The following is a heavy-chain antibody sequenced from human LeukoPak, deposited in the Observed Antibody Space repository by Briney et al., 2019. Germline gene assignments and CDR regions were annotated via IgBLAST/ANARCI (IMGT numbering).Heavy chain of an antibody. CDR3: ATVQAYGYYYYGMDV. V-gene: IGHV1-24*01. CDR1: GYTLTELS. CDR2: FDPKDGET. D-gene: IGHD3-10*01. J-gene: IGHJ6*02. Sequence: ASVKVSCKVSGYTLTELSMHWVRQAPGKGLEWMGGFDPKDGETIYAQKFQGRVTMTEDTSTDTAYMELSSLRSEDTAVYYCATVQAYGYYYYGMDVWGQGTTVTVSS.